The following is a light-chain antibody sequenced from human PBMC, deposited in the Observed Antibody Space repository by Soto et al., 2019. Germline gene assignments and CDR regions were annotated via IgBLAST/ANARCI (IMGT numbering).Light chain of an antibody. CDR1: QSLLHRDGKTY. J-gene: IGKJ5*01. CDR3: KQCSQFPIP. V-gene: IGKV2D-29*01. Sequence: LTQPPLSLSVTPGQPASSSCNTSQSLLHRDGKTYLYWYLQKPGHPPQLMIYGVSNRFSGVPDRFSGSGSGTDFTLKISRVEAEGVGVYYWKQCSQFPIPFGQGTRLAIK. CDR2: GVS.